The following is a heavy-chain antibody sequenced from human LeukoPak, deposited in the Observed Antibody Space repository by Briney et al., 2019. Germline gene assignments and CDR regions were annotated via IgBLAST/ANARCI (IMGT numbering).Heavy chain of an antibody. J-gene: IGHJ6*04. CDR3: AKGTFHYYDSSGYPPD. V-gene: IGHV3-23*01. CDR2: ISGSGGST. CDR1: GFTFSSYA. Sequence: GRSLRLSCAASGFTFSSYAMSWVRQAPGKGLEWVSAISGSGGSTYYADSVKGRFTISRDNSKNTLYLQMNSLRAEDTAVYYCAKGTFHYYDSSGYPPDWGKGTTVTVSS. D-gene: IGHD3-22*01.